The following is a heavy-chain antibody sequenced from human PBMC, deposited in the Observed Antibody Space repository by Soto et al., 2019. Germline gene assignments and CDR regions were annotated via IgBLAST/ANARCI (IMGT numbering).Heavy chain of an antibody. V-gene: IGHV4-59*01. CDR3: ARANWNDLYYYGMDV. CDR1: GGSISSYY. D-gene: IGHD1-1*01. J-gene: IGHJ6*02. CDR2: IYYSGST. Sequence: PSETLSLTCTVSGGSISSYYWSWIRQPPGKGLEWIGYIYYSGSTNYNPSLKSRVTISVDTSKNQFSLKLSPVTAADTAVYYCARANWNDLYYYGMDVWGQGTTVTVSS.